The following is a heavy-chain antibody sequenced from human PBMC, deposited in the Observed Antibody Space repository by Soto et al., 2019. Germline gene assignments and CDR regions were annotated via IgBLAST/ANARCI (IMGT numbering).Heavy chain of an antibody. Sequence: EVQLVESGGGLVQPGGSLRLSCAASGFTFSGYWMSWVRQAPGKGLEWVANIKQDGSEKYFVDSVKGRFTISRDNAKNSLDLKMNSLRAKNTAVDYGATVKCSAWYLDYGGEGPLVTVSS. J-gene: IGHJ4*02. CDR2: IKQDGSEK. CDR1: GFTFSGYW. CDR3: ATVKCSAWYLDY. V-gene: IGHV3-7*01. D-gene: IGHD6-19*01.